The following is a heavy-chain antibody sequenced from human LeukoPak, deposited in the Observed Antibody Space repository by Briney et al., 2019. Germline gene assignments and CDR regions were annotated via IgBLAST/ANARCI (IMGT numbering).Heavy chain of an antibody. CDR1: GFTFNDAW. D-gene: IGHD7-27*01. Sequence: GGSLRLSCAASGFTFNDAWMNWVRQAPGKGLEWVGRIKRKTDGGTTDYAAPVNGRFTISRDDSKNTLYLQMNSLKTEDTAVYYCTTGNWGPHWGQGTLVTVSS. CDR2: IKRKTDGGTT. J-gene: IGHJ4*02. CDR3: TTGNWGPH. V-gene: IGHV3-15*07.